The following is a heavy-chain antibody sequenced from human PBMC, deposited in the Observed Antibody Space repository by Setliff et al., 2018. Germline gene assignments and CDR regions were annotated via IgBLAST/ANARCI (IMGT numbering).Heavy chain of an antibody. J-gene: IGHJ6*02. V-gene: IGHV4-30-2*01. CDR2: IYHSGST. D-gene: IGHD2-21*02. CDR3: ARYCGGDCYSDAHYYYGMDV. CDR1: GGSISSGGYS. Sequence: SGGSISSGGYSWSWIRQPPGKGLEWIGYIYHSGSTYYNPSLKSRVTISVDRSKNQFSLKLSSVTAADTAVYYCARYCGGDCYSDAHYYYGMDVWGQGTTVTVSS.